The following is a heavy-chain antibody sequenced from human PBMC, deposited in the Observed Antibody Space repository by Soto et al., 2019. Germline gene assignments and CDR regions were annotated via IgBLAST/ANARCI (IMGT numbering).Heavy chain of an antibody. CDR3: AKDHSSGWYPTMIVVAYFDY. Sequence: GGSLRLSCAASGFTFSSYAMSWVRQAPGKGLEWVSAISGSGGSTYYADSVKGRFTISRDNSKNTLYLQMNSLRAEDTAVYYCAKDHSSGWYPTMIVVAYFDYWGQGTLVTVSS. J-gene: IGHJ4*02. D-gene: IGHD3-22*01. V-gene: IGHV3-23*01. CDR2: ISGSGGST. CDR1: GFTFSSYA.